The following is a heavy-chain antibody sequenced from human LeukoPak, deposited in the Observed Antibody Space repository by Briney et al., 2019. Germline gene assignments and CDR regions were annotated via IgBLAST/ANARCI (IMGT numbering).Heavy chain of an antibody. J-gene: IGHJ6*03. CDR2: IYTSGST. CDR1: GGSISSYY. D-gene: IGHD6-6*01. V-gene: IGHV4-4*07. CDR3: ARDQESEQLVTVDYYYYTDV. Sequence: SETLSLTCTVSGGSISSYYWSWIRQPAGKGLEWIGRIYTSGSTNYNPSLKSRVTMSVDTSKNQFSLKLSSVTAADTAVYYCARDQESEQLVTVDYYYYTDVWGKGTTVTVSS.